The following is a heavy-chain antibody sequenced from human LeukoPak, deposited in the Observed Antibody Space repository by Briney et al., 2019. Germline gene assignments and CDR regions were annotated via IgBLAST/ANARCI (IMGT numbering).Heavy chain of an antibody. D-gene: IGHD5-12*01. V-gene: IGHV3-30*02. Sequence: GSLRLSCAASGFTFSDYGMHWVRQAPGKGLEWVAFIRFDGSDKYYAGSVKGRFTISRDNSKNTLYLQMNSLRTEDTAVYYCATDRSGYVPASWGQGTLVTVSS. CDR1: GFTFSDYG. J-gene: IGHJ5*02. CDR2: IRFDGSDK. CDR3: ATDRSGYVPAS.